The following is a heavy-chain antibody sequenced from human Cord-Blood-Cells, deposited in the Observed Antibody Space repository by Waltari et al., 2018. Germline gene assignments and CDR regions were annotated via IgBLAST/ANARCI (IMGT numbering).Heavy chain of an antibody. D-gene: IGHD4-17*01. V-gene: IGHV4-34*01. CDR2: INHRGTT. J-gene: IGHJ4*02. CDR1: GGSFSGYY. Sequence: QVQLQQWGAGLLKPSETLSLTCAVYGGSFSGYYWSWIRQPPGKGLEGIGEINHRGTTNYSPTLRSRVTIAVDTSKNQFSLKLSSVTAADTAVYYCARLNGDYFDYWGQGTLVTVSS. CDR3: ARLNGDYFDY.